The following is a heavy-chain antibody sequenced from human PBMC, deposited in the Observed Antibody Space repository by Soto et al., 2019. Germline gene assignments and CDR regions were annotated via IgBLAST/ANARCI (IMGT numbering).Heavy chain of an antibody. CDR2: NYDSGIT. Sequence: WTWIRQHPGKGLEWIGYNYDSGITYYNPSLKSRVTISLDTSKNQFSLKLSSVTAADTAVSYCARGSSIAGLYYGMDVWGQGTTVTVSS. J-gene: IGHJ6*02. CDR3: ARGSSIAGLYYGMDV. V-gene: IGHV4-31*02. D-gene: IGHD6-6*01.